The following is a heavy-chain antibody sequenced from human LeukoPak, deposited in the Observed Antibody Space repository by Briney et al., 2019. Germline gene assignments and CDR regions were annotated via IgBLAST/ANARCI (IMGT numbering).Heavy chain of an antibody. V-gene: IGHV4-39*07. CDR3: ARDEITMIN. Sequence: PSETLSLTCTVSGGSIRSSYYYWGWIRQPPGKGLEWIGSIYDSGSTYYNPSLKSRVTISVDTSKNQFSLKLSSVTAADTAVYYCARDEITMINWGQGTLVTVSS. CDR1: GGSIRSSYYY. D-gene: IGHD3-22*01. J-gene: IGHJ4*02. CDR2: IYDSGST.